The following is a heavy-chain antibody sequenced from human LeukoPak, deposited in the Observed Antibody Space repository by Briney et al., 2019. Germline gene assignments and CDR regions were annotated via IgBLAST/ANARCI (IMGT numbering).Heavy chain of an antibody. CDR3: AKDREGLSSGYDLEYFDY. CDR2: ISGSGDTT. CDR1: GFTFSSYA. V-gene: IGHV3-23*01. D-gene: IGHD5-12*01. Sequence: GGSLRLSCAASGFTFSSYAMNWVRQAPGKGLEWVSAISGSGDTTYYADSVKGRFTISRDNSKNTLFLQMNSLRVEDTAVYYCAKDREGLSSGYDLEYFDYWGQGTLVTVSS. J-gene: IGHJ4*02.